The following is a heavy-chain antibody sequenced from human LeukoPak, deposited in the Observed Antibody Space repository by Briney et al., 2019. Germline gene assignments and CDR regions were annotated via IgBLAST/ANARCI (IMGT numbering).Heavy chain of an antibody. J-gene: IGHJ4*02. CDR2: ISSSSSTI. CDR1: GFTFSSYS. D-gene: IGHD3-3*01. Sequence: GVSPRLSCAASGFTFSSYSMNWVRQAPGKGLEWVTYISSSSSTIYYADSVKGRFAISRDNAKNSLYLQMNSLRDEDTAVYYCARDRGYDFWSGYYGFDYWGQGTLATVSS. CDR3: ARDRGYDFWSGYYGFDY. V-gene: IGHV3-48*02.